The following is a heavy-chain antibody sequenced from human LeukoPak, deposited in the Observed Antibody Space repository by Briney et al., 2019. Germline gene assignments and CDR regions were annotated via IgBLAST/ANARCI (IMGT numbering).Heavy chain of an antibody. CDR1: GYSFTTYW. CDR2: IYPGDSDT. CDR3: ARLLEGVPGTWGY. V-gene: IGHV5-51*01. D-gene: IGHD6-19*01. Sequence: GESLKISCMCSGYSFTTYWIAWVRQMPGKGLEWMGMIYPGDSDTTYSPSFQGQVTISVDKSISTAYLQWSSLKASDTAMYYCARLLEGVPGTWGYWGQGTLVTVS. J-gene: IGHJ4*02.